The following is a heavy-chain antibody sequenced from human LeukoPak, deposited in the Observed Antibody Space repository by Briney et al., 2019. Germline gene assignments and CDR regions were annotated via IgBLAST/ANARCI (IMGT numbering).Heavy chain of an antibody. D-gene: IGHD6-25*01. CDR2: IYPGDSDT. J-gene: IGHJ4*02. CDR3: ARRPHYSNGNYYFDY. V-gene: IGHV5-51*01. Sequence: GESLKISCKVSGYIFTTYWIGWVRQMPGKGLEWMGIIYPGDSDTRYSPSFQGPVIISADKSIGTAYLQWNSLKASDTAVYYCARRPHYSNGNYYFDYWGQGTLVTVSS. CDR1: GYIFTTYW.